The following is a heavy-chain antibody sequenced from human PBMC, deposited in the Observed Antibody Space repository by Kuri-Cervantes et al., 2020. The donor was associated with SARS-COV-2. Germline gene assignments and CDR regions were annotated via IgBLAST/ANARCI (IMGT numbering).Heavy chain of an antibody. J-gene: IGHJ2*01. D-gene: IGHD4-23*01. CDR3: ARALGGYWYFDL. V-gene: IGHV3-9*01. CDR1: GFTFSGYT. Sequence: GGSLRLSCVATGFTFSGYTMNWVRQAPGKGLEWVSGISWNSGSIGYADSVKGRFTISRDNAKNSLYLQMNSLRAEDTAVYYCARALGGYWYFDLWGRGTLVTVSS. CDR2: ISWNSGSI.